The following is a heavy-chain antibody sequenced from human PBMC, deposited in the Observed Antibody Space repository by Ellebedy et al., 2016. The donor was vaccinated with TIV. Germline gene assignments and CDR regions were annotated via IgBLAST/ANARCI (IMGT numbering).Heavy chain of an antibody. Sequence: AASVKVSCKVSRYSLTELSIHWVRQAPGKGLEWMGGFDPEDGRRVYAQKFQGRITVTEDTSTDTASMELSSLRYEDTAVYFCTADSRGGNDGFDMWGQGTRVTVSS. J-gene: IGHJ3*02. CDR1: RYSLTELS. D-gene: IGHD6-25*01. CDR3: TADSRGGNDGFDM. V-gene: IGHV1-24*01. CDR2: FDPEDGRR.